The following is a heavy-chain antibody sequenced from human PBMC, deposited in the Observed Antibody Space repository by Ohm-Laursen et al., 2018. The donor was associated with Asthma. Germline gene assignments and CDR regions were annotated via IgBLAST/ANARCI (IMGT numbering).Heavy chain of an antibody. CDR3: ATSQVVTPTNAFDI. Sequence: ASVKVSCKASGYTFTSYGISCMRQAPGQGLEWMGWISAYNGNTNYAQKLQGRVTMTTDTSTSTAYMELRSLRSDDTAVYYCATSQVVTPTNAFDIWGQGTMVTVSS. D-gene: IGHD4-23*01. CDR1: GYTFTSYG. CDR2: ISAYNGNT. V-gene: IGHV1-18*01. J-gene: IGHJ3*02.